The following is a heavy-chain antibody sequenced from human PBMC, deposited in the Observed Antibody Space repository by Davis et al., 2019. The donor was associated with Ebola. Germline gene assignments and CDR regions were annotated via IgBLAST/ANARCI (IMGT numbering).Heavy chain of an antibody. CDR3: AREEVEGYCSGGSCYGMDV. CDR1: GGSFSGYY. D-gene: IGHD2-15*01. V-gene: IGHV4-34*01. CDR2: INHSGST. Sequence: PSETLSLTCAVYGGSFSGYYWSWIRQPPGKGLEWIGEINHSGSTNYNPSLKSRVTISVDTSKNQFSLKLSSVTAADTAVYYCAREEVEGYCSGGSCYGMDVWGQGTTVTVSS. J-gene: IGHJ6*02.